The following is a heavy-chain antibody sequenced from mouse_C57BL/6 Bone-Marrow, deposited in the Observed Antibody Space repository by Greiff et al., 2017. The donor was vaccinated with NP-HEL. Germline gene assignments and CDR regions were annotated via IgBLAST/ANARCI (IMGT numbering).Heavy chain of an antibody. J-gene: IGHJ4*01. D-gene: IGHD2-5*01. CDR1: GFTFSDYG. CDR3: ARNYYSNYPYAMDY. CDR2: ISSGSSTI. Sequence: EVKVEESGGGLVKPGGSLKLSCAASGFTFSDYGMHWVRQAPEKGLEWVAYISSGSSTIYYADTVKGRFTISRDNAKNTLFLQMTSLRSEDTAMYYCARNYYSNYPYAMDYWGQGTSVTVSS. V-gene: IGHV5-17*01.